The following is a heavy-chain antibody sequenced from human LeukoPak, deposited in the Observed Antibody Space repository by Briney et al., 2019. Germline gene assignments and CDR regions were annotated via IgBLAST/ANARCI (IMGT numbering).Heavy chain of an antibody. D-gene: IGHD3/OR15-3a*01. CDR1: GYTFTSYY. J-gene: IGHJ4*02. CDR3: ARGLDPFDY. CDR2: INPSGGST. Sequence: GASVKVSSNASGYTFTSYYMHWVRRPPGQGLEWMGIINPSGGSTSYAQKFQGRVTMTRDTSTSTLYMELSSLRSEDTAVYDCARGLDPFDYWGQGTLVTVSS. V-gene: IGHV1-46*01.